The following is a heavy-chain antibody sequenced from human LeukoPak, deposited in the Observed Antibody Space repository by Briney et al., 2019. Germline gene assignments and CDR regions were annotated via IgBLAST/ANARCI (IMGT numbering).Heavy chain of an antibody. CDR2: FDPEDGET. Sequence: VSVKVSCKVSGYTLTELSMHWVRQAPGKGLEWMGGFDPEDGETIYAQKVQGRVTMTEDTSTDTAYMELSSLRSEDTAVYYCATVGYSYGYGLDYWGQGTLVTVSS. V-gene: IGHV1-24*01. J-gene: IGHJ4*02. D-gene: IGHD5-18*01. CDR3: ATVGYSYGYGLDY. CDR1: GYTLTELS.